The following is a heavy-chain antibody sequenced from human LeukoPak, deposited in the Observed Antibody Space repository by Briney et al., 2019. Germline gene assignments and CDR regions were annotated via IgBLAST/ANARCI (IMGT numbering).Heavy chain of an antibody. V-gene: IGHV1-18*01. J-gene: IGHJ4*02. D-gene: IGHD3-22*01. CDR3: ARDLSSSYYYVFDY. CDR2: ISAYNGNT. CDR1: GYTFTSFG. Sequence: ASVKVSCKASGYTFTSFGISWVRQAPGQGLEWMGWISAYNGNTISAQILQGRVTMTTDTPTSTAYMELRSLRSDDTAVYYCARDLSSSYYYVFDYWGQGTLVTVSS.